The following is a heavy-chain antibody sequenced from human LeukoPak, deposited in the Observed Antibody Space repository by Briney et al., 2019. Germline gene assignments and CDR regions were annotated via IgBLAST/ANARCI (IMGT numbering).Heavy chain of an antibody. CDR1: GYTFTGYY. CDR2: INPNSGGT. D-gene: IGHD2-15*01. Sequence: ASVKVSCKASGYTFTGYYLHWVRQAPGQGLEWMGWINPNSGGTNYAQKLQGRVTMSRDTSITTAYLELSRLKSDDTAVYYCARGPSGAAAGYLSGAFLNYWGQGTLVTVSS. J-gene: IGHJ4*02. CDR3: ARGPSGAAAGYLSGAFLNY. V-gene: IGHV1-2*02.